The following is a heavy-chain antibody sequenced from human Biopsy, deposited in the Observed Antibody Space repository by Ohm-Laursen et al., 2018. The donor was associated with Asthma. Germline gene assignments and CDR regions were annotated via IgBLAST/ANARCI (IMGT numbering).Heavy chain of an antibody. CDR2: IKHDGSEK. V-gene: IGHV3-7*01. Sequence: SLRLSCAASGFTVSTNGMSWVRQPPGKGLEWVANIKHDGSEKNHVDSLKGRFTISRDNAKNSLYLQMNSFRAEDTAVYYCARTFHFWSPYHAEHYQLWGQGTLVTVSS. D-gene: IGHD3-3*02. J-gene: IGHJ1*01. CDR3: ARTFHFWSPYHAEHYQL. CDR1: GFTVSTNG.